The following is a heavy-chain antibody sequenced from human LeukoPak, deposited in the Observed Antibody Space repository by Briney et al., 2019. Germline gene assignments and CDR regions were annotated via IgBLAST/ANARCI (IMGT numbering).Heavy chain of an antibody. Sequence: PSETLSLTCFVSGGSISTYYWTWIRQPPGKGLEWIGFVYYNGITKYNPSLQSRVSISVDTSKNQFSLKPNSVTAADTAVYYCARRLAVTGRYYFDYWGQGALVTVSS. V-gene: IGHV4-59*08. CDR1: GGSISTYY. CDR2: VYYNGIT. J-gene: IGHJ4*02. CDR3: ARRLAVTGRYYFDY. D-gene: IGHD6-19*01.